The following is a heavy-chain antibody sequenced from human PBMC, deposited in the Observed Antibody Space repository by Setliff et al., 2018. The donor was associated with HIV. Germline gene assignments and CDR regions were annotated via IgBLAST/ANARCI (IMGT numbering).Heavy chain of an antibody. CDR2: ISAYNGNT. D-gene: IGHD6-19*01. CDR3: AKEVLEIAVAAS. J-gene: IGHJ4*02. Sequence: VASVKVSCKASGYTFTTYGISWVRQAPGQGLEWMGWISAYNGNTNYAQNLQGRVTMTTDESTSTAYMELSSLRSGDTAVYYCAKEVLEIAVAASWGQGTLVTVSS. CDR1: GYTFTTYG. V-gene: IGHV1-18*01.